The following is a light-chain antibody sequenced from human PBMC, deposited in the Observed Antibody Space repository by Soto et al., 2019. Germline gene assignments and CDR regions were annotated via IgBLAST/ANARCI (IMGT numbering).Light chain of an antibody. V-gene: IGKV3-11*01. J-gene: IGKJ4*01. CDR2: DAS. Sequence: EIVLTQSPATLSLSAGERATRXXRASQRVSSYLAGDQQKPGQAPRLXIYDASNRATGSPARFSGSGSGTDFTLTSSSLEPEDFAVYYCQQRSNWPLTFGGGTKVDIK. CDR3: QQRSNWPLT. CDR1: QRVSSY.